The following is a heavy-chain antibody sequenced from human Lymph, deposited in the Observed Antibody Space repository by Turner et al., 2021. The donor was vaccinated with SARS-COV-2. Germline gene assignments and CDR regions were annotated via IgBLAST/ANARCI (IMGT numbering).Heavy chain of an antibody. CDR1: GFTVSSNY. V-gene: IGHV3-53*02. Sequence: EVQLVKTGGGLIQPGGSLSLSCAASGFTVSSNYMSWVRQAPGKGLEWVSVIYIGGTTYYADSVKGRFTISRDNSKNTLYLQMNSLRAEDTAVYYCARDLGPLAFDIWGQGTMVTVSS. J-gene: IGHJ3*02. CDR3: ARDLGPLAFDI. CDR2: IYIGGTT.